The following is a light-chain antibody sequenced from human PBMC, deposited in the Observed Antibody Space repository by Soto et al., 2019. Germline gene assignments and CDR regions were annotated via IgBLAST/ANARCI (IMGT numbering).Light chain of an antibody. CDR3: QSYDSSSVV. V-gene: IGLV6-57*04. CDR2: EDK. Sequence: NFMLTQPHSVSESPGNTVTISCTRSSGSIGSNYVQWYQQRPGSAPTTVIYEDKQRPSGVPDRFSGSTDGSSNSASLTISGLQTEDEADYYCQSYDSSSVVFGGGTKVTVL. CDR1: SGSIGSNY. J-gene: IGLJ2*01.